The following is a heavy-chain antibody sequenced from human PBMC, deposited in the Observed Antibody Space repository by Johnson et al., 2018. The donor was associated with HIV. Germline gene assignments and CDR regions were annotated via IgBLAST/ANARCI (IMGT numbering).Heavy chain of an antibody. D-gene: IGHD3-22*01. Sequence: QVQLVESGGGVVQPGRSLRLSCAASGFTFSSYAMHWVRQAQGKGLEWVAVISYDGSNKYYADSVKGRFTLSRDTSKNTLYLQMNSLRAEDTAVYYCARDGPYYDSSGYYYGTVFYAFDIWGQGTMVTVSS. CDR3: ARDGPYYDSSGYYYGTVFYAFDI. CDR1: GFTFSSYA. J-gene: IGHJ3*02. V-gene: IGHV3-30*04. CDR2: ISYDGSNK.